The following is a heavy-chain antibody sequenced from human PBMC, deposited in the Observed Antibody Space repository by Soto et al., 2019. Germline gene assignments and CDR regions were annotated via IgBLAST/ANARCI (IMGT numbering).Heavy chain of an antibody. CDR1: GGIFSTYA. Sequence: GASVKVSCKASGGIFSTYAISWLRQAPGQGIERIGGIIPIFGTPNYAQRFQGRVTITADESTSTAYMELSRLRSEDTAFYYCARDRDDYGSGNYYNRIDFWGQGTLVTVSS. J-gene: IGHJ4*02. V-gene: IGHV1-69*13. CDR3: ARDRDDYGSGNYYNRIDF. D-gene: IGHD3-10*01. CDR2: IIPIFGTP.